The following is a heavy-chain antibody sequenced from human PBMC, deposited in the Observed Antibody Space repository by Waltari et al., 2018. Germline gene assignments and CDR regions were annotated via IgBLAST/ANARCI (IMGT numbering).Heavy chain of an antibody. V-gene: IGHV3-NL1*01. CDR2: IYSGGST. CDR3: ARGQWPINEFDY. Sequence: QVQLVESGGGVVQPGRSLRLSCAASGFTFSSYGMHWVRQAPGKGLEWVSVIYSGGSTYYADSVKGRFTISRDNSKNTLYLQMNSLRAEDTAVYYCARGQWPINEFDYWGQGTLVTVSS. J-gene: IGHJ4*02. D-gene: IGHD6-19*01. CDR1: GFTFSSYG.